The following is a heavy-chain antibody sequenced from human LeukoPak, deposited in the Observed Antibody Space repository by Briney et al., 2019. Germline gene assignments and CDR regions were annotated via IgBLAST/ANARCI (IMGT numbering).Heavy chain of an antibody. Sequence: GGSLRLSCAASGSTFSSYSMNWVRQAPGKGLEWVSYISSSSSTIYYADSVKGRFTISRDNAKNSLYLQMNSLRAEDTAVYYCARDCDERAAAVVDAFDIWGQGTMVTVSS. CDR2: ISSSSSTI. CDR1: GSTFSSYS. CDR3: ARDCDERAAAVVDAFDI. V-gene: IGHV3-48*04. D-gene: IGHD6-13*01. J-gene: IGHJ3*02.